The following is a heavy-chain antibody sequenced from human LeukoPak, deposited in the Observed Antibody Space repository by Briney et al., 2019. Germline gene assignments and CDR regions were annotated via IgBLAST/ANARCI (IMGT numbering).Heavy chain of an antibody. CDR2: ISYDGSNK. V-gene: IGHV3-30*18. CDR3: AKDGRFALRFLEWYCDY. D-gene: IGHD3-3*01. CDR1: GFTFSSYG. J-gene: IGHJ4*02. Sequence: GGSLRLSCAASGFTFSSYGMHWVRQAPGKGLEWVAVISYDGSNKYYADSVKGRFTISRDNSKNTLYLQMSSLRAEDTAVYYCAKDGRFALRFLEWYCDYWGQGTLVTVSS.